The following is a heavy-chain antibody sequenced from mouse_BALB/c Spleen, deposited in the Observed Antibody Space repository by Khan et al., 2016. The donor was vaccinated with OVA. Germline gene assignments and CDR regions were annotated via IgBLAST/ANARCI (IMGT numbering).Heavy chain of an antibody. CDR1: GYTFTTYW. Sequence: QVQLQQSGAELAKPGASVKMSCKASGYTFTTYWMHWIKQRPGQGLEWIGYINPTSGYTDYNEKFKDRATLSADKSSSTAFMQLTSLTSEYSAVYYCTRDRIDYWGQGTTRTVSS. CDR2: INPTSGYT. CDR3: TRDRIDY. V-gene: IGHV1-7*01. J-gene: IGHJ2*01.